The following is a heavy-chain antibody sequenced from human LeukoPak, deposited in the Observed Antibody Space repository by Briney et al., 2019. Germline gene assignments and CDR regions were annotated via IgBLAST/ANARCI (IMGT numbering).Heavy chain of an antibody. CDR1: GGSISSSSYY. J-gene: IGHJ4*02. D-gene: IGHD6-19*01. Sequence: PSETLSLTCTVSGGSISSSSYYWGWIRQPPEKGLEWIGSIYYTGTTYYEPSLKSRVTISVDTSKNQFSLKLSSVTAADTAVYYCAGGRSSVLGYWGQGTLVTVSS. V-gene: IGHV4-39*01. CDR2: IYYTGTT. CDR3: AGGRSSVLGY.